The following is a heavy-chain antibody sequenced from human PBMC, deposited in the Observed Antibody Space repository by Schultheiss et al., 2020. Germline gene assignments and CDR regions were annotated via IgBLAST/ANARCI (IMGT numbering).Heavy chain of an antibody. V-gene: IGHV3-23*01. CDR3: AKDMMRGGSSAYGLDV. CDR1: GFTVSSNY. Sequence: GGSLRLSCAASGFTVSSNYMSWVRQAPGKGLEWVSTISGSGGSTYYPDSVKGRFTISRDNSKNTLYLQMNSLRAEDTAVYYCAKDMMRGGSSAYGLDVWGQGTTVTVPS. J-gene: IGHJ6*02. CDR2: ISGSGGST. D-gene: IGHD1-26*01.